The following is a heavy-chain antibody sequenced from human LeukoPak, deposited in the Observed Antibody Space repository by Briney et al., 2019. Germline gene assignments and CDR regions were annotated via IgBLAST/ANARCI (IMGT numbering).Heavy chain of an antibody. CDR2: ISWNSGSI. Sequence: PGGSLRLSCAASGFTFDDYAMHWVRQAPGKGLEWVSGISWNSGSIGYADSVKGRFTISRDNAKNSLYLQMNSLRAEDTALYYCAKDELGSGAFFDLWGRGTLVTVSS. D-gene: IGHD7-27*01. CDR3: AKDELGSGAFFDL. J-gene: IGHJ2*01. V-gene: IGHV3-9*01. CDR1: GFTFDDYA.